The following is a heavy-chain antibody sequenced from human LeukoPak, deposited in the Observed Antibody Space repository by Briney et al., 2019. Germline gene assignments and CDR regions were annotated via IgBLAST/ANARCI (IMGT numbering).Heavy chain of an antibody. Sequence: SETLSLTCSISRGSIRSSSWTWIRQTAGKGLEWIELVLTSGTAIYNPSLKSRVTMSLDTSRNHVSLNVPSVTAADTAIYFCTRVSYFAFWSGSYSSPPGDAFDIWGQGTMVIVSS. CDR1: RGSIRSSS. V-gene: IGHV4-4*07. CDR2: VLTSGTA. J-gene: IGHJ3*02. CDR3: TRVSYFAFWSGSYSSPPGDAFDI. D-gene: IGHD3-3*01.